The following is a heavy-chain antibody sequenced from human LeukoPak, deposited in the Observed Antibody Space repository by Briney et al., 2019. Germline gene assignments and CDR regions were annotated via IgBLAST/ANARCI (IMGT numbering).Heavy chain of an antibody. V-gene: IGHV4-38-2*01. Sequence: SETQSLTCGVSSYSISSGYYWGWIRQPPGKGLEWIGSIYHSGSTYYNPPLKSRVTMSVDTSKNLFSLKLISVTAADTAVYYCARHETGDTNFDYWGQGILVTVSS. CDR3: ARHETGDTNFDY. D-gene: IGHD7-27*01. CDR1: SYSISSGYY. J-gene: IGHJ4*02. CDR2: IYHSGST.